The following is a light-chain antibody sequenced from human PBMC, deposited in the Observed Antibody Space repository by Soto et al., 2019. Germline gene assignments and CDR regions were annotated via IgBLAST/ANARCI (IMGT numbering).Light chain of an antibody. V-gene: IGKV1-9*01. CDR1: QGISSY. CDR2: AAS. Sequence: DIQLTQSPSFLSAAVGDRVTITCQASQGISSYLAWYQQKPGKAPKLLIYAASTLQSGVPSRFSGSGSGTEFTLTISSLLPEDFATYYCQQLNSYRTFGQGTKVEIK. CDR3: QQLNSYRT. J-gene: IGKJ1*01.